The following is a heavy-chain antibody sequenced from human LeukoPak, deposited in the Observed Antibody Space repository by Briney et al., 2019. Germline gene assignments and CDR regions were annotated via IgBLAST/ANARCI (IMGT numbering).Heavy chain of an antibody. J-gene: IGHJ4*02. CDR2: IYPGDSDP. Sequence: GESLKISFQGSGYSFSSYWIGWVRQMTGKGLESMAIIYPGDSDPSYSPSFQGQVTISADKSISTAYLQWSSLKASDTAMYDCARLQFRHFDYWGQGTLVTVSS. V-gene: IGHV5-51*01. CDR3: ARLQFRHFDY. CDR1: GYSFSSYW.